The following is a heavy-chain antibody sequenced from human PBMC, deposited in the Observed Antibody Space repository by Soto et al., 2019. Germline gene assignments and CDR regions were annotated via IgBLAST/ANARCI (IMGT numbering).Heavy chain of an antibody. J-gene: IGHJ5*02. CDR2: IYYSGTT. CDR1: GGSISSADYY. Sequence: PSETLSLTCTVSGGSISSADYYWSWIRQSPGKGLEWIGYIYYSGTTYYNPSLMSRVTISVDTSKNQFSLRLYSVTAADTAVYYCAAGSCSSSGCYWFDPWGQGTLVTVSS. V-gene: IGHV4-30-4*01. CDR3: AAGSCSSSGCYWFDP. D-gene: IGHD2-2*01.